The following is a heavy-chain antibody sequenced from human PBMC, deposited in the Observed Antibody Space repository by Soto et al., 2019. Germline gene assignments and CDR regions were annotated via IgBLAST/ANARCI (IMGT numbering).Heavy chain of an antibody. Sequence: ASVQVSCKASGYTFTSYGISWVRQAPGQGLEWMGWISAYNGNTNYAQKLQGRVTMTTDTSTSTAYMELRSLRSDDTAVYYCARGGPGYGDYVEEDYFDYWGQGTLVTVSS. CDR3: ARGGPGYGDYVEEDYFDY. J-gene: IGHJ4*02. CDR2: ISAYNGNT. D-gene: IGHD4-17*01. V-gene: IGHV1-18*01. CDR1: GYTFTSYG.